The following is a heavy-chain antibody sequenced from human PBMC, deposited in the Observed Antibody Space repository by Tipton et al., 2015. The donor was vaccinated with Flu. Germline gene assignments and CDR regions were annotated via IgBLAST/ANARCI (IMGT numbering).Heavy chain of an antibody. V-gene: IGHV4-59*11. CDR3: ARDMDHFYGMDV. J-gene: IGHJ6*02. CDR2: IYYSGST. D-gene: IGHD1-14*01. Sequence: GLVKPSETLSLICNVSGGLISSHSWSWIRQPPGKGLEWIGYIYYSGSTNYNPSLKSRVIISVDTSKNQLSLKLKYVTAADTAIYYCARDMDHFYGMDVWGQGTPVTVSS. CDR1: GGLISSHS.